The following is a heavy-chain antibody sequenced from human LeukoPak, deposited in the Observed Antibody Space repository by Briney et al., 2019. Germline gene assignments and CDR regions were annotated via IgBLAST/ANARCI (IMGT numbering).Heavy chain of an antibody. D-gene: IGHD6-19*01. CDR1: GGSISSYY. V-gene: IGHV4-59*12. J-gene: IGHJ4*02. CDR2: IYYSGST. CDR3: ARGRIQWLVSRGLFFFDY. Sequence: SETLSLTCTVSGGSISSYYWSWIRQPPGKGLEWIGYIYYSGSTNYNPSLKSRVTISVDTSKNQFSLKLSSVTAADTAVYHCARGRIQWLVSRGLFFFDYWGQGTLVTVSS.